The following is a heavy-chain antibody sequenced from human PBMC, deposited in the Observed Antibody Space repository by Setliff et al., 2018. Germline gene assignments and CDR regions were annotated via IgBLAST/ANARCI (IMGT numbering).Heavy chain of an antibody. V-gene: IGHV4-4*08. J-gene: IGHJ3*02. CDR2: IYTRGST. Sequence: PSETLSLTCTVSGGSISSYYWSWIRQPPGKGLEWIGYIYTRGSTNYNPSLRSRVTISVDTSKKQSSLNLSSVTAADTAVYYCARGGGRFRQLGAPGVHTFDIWGQGTMVTVSS. CDR3: ARGGGRFRQLGAPGVHTFDI. CDR1: GGSISSYY. D-gene: IGHD1-1*01.